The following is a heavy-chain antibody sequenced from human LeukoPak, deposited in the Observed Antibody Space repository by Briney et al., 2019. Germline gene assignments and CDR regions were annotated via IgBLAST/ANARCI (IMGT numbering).Heavy chain of an antibody. CDR2: INHSGST. CDR3: ARVDIVATGEWFDP. V-gene: IGHV4-34*01. D-gene: IGHD5-12*01. CDR1: GGSFSGDY. J-gene: IGHJ5*02. Sequence: SETLSLTCAVYGGSFSGDYWSWIRQPPGKGLEWIGEINHSGSTNYNPSLKSRVTISVDMSKKQFSLKLISVTAADTAVYYCARVDIVATGEWFDPWGQGTLVTVSS.